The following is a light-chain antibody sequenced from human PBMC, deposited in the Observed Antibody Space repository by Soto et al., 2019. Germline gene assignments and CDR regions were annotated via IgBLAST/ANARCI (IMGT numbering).Light chain of an antibody. CDR2: DAS. V-gene: IGKV3-20*01. CDR1: QSVRSNH. CDR3: QQYSRSPRT. J-gene: IGKJ2*01. Sequence: EIVLTQSPGTLSLSPGERATLSCRASQSVRSNHLAWYQQKPGQAPRLPIYDASSRATGIPDRFSGSGPGTDFPLTISRLEPEDFAVYYCQQYSRSPRTFGRGTKLEI.